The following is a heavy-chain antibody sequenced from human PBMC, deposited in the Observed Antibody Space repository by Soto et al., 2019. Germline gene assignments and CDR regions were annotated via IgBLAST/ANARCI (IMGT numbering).Heavy chain of an antibody. D-gene: IGHD3-10*01. V-gene: IGHV4-30-2*01. J-gene: IGHJ6*02. CDR2: IYHSGNT. Sequence: SETLSLTCTVSGGSISTVGYSWSWIRQPPGKGLEWIGYIYHSGNTFYNPSLKSRVTISLDRSQNQFSLQLNSVTAADTAVYYCARGKLHYLYFGMDVWGRETTVTVSS. CDR1: GGSISTVGYS. CDR3: ARGKLHYLYFGMDV.